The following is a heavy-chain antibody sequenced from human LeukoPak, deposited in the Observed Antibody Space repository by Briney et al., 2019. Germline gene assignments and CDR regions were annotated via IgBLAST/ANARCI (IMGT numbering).Heavy chain of an antibody. Sequence: ASVKVSCKTSGYIFTSYHILWVRQAPGQGVEWMGIINPSGGSASYAQKFQGRVTMTRDTSTSRVYMELYSLRSEDTAVYYCARVSYSSSPGGANYFDYWGQGTLVTVPS. D-gene: IGHD6-6*01. CDR1: GYIFTSYH. J-gene: IGHJ4*02. CDR2: INPSGGSA. V-gene: IGHV1-46*01. CDR3: ARVSYSSSPGGANYFDY.